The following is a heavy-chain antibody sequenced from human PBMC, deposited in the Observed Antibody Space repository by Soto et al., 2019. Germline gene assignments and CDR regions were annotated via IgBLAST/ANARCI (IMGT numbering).Heavy chain of an antibody. J-gene: IGHJ4*02. CDR1: GYTFTSYY. D-gene: IGHD6-13*01. V-gene: IGHV1-46*01. CDR3: AREGAAAGPFDY. CDR2: INPRGGST. Sequence: QVQLVQSGAEVKKPGASVKVSCKASGYTFTSYYMHWVRQAPGQGLEWMGIINPRGGSTSYAQKFQSRRTMTRDTSTRTVYMELSSLRSEDTAVYYCAREGAAAGPFDYWGQGTLVTVSS.